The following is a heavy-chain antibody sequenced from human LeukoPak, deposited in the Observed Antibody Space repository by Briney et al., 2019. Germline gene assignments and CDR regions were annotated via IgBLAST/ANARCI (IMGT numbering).Heavy chain of an antibody. J-gene: IGHJ3*02. V-gene: IGHV4-39*01. Sequence: PSETLSLTCTVSGGSISSSSYYWGWIRQPPGKGLERIGSIYYSGSTYYNPSLKSRVTISVDTSKNQFSLKLSSVTAADTAVYYCARSRSDAFDIWGQGTMVTVSS. CDR1: GGSISSSSYY. D-gene: IGHD6-13*01. CDR2: IYYSGST. CDR3: ARSRSDAFDI.